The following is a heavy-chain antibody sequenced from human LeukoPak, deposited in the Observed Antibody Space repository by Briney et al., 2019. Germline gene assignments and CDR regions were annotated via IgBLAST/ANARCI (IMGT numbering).Heavy chain of an antibody. CDR2: IYYSGST. V-gene: IGHV4-59*01. Sequence: SETLSLTCTVSGGSISSYYWSWIRQPPGKGLERIGYIYYSGSTNYNPSLKSRVTISVDTSKNQFSLKLSSVTAADTAVYYCARVGKLQYYMDVWGKGTTVTVSS. D-gene: IGHD4-11*01. J-gene: IGHJ6*03. CDR1: GGSISSYY. CDR3: ARVGKLQYYMDV.